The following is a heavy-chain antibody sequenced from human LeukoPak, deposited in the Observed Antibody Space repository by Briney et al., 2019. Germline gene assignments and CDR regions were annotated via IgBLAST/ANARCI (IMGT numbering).Heavy chain of an antibody. CDR1: GGSISSGSYY. D-gene: IGHD2-15*01. CDR3: ARDRVDYYYYYMDV. CDR2: IYTSGST. Sequence: SVTLSLTCTVSGGSISSGSYYWSWIRQPAGKGLEWIGRIYTSGSTNYNPSLKSRVTISVDTSKNQFSLKLSSVTAADTAVYYCARDRVDYYYYYMDVWGKGTTVTVSS. V-gene: IGHV4-61*02. J-gene: IGHJ6*03.